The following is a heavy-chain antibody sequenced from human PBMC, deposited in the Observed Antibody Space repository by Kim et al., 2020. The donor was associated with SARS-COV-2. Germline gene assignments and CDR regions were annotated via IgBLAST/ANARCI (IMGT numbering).Heavy chain of an antibody. CDR3: ARSSQSSGWYAELDY. CDR2: INAGNGNT. CDR1: GYTFTSYA. V-gene: IGHV1-3*01. J-gene: IGHJ4*02. D-gene: IGHD6-19*01. Sequence: ASVKVSCKASGYTFTSYAMHWVRQAPGQRLEWMGWINAGNGNTKYSQKFQGRVTITRDTSASTAYMELSSLRSEDTAVYYCARSSQSSGWYAELDYWGQGTLVTVSS.